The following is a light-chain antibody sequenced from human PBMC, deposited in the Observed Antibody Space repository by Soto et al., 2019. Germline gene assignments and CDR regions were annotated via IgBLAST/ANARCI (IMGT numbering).Light chain of an antibody. Sequence: EIVMTQSPATLSVSPGERVTLSCRASQSIGTNLGWYQQRPGQPPRLLIYGASARDTGIPARFSCSGSGTEFTLAISSLQSEDFAVYYCQQYKDWPPMYTFGQGTKLEIK. J-gene: IGKJ2*01. CDR3: QQYKDWPPMYT. V-gene: IGKV3-15*01. CDR2: GAS. CDR1: QSIGTN.